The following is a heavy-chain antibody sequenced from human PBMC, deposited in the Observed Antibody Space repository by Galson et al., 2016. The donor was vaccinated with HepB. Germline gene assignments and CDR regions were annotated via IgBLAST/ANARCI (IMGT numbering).Heavy chain of an antibody. V-gene: IGHV3-30-3*01. CDR2: VSHDGSNE. Sequence: SLRLSCAASGFTFSNYPMHWVRQAAGKGLEWLAVVSHDGSNEYYADSVKGRFTISRDNSKDTLYLQMDSLRPEDAAVYYCARAPQRVCSTTSCYVPSWGQGTLVTVSS. J-gene: IGHJ5*02. CDR1: GFTFSNYP. D-gene: IGHD2-2*01. CDR3: ARAPQRVCSTTSCYVPS.